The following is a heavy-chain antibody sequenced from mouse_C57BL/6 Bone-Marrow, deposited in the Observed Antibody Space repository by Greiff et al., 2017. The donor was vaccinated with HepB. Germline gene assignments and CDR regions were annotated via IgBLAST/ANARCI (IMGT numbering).Heavy chain of an antibody. CDR1: GYTFTSYW. V-gene: IGHV1-64*01. J-gene: IGHJ1*03. CDR3: AREGRYFDV. CDR2: IHPNSGST. Sequence: QVQLQQSGAELVKPGASVKLSCTASGYTFTSYWMHWVKQRPGQGLEWIGMIHPNSGSTNYNEKFKSKATLTVDKSSSTAYLQLSSLTSEDSAVYYCAREGRYFDVWGTGTTVTVSS.